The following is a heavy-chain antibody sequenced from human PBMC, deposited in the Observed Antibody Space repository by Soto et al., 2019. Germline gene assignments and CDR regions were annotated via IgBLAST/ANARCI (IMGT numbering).Heavy chain of an antibody. D-gene: IGHD5-12*01. Sequence: QVQLMQSGTEVKEPGASVNLSCKASGYTFSSSDIHWVRQAPGQGLEWMGIMNPSGDRTNYAQNFQGRVTMTRDTATSTVYMQLSSLTFEDTAVYYCAMGRGYSGDYLQEDGFDICGQGTIVTVS. CDR3: AMGRGYSGDYLQEDGFDI. V-gene: IGHV1-46*01. CDR2: MNPSGDRT. J-gene: IGHJ3*02. CDR1: GYTFSSSD.